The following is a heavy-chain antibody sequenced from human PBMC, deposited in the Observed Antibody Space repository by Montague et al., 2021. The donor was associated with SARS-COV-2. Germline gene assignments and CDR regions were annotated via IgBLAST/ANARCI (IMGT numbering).Heavy chain of an antibody. D-gene: IGHD5-24*01. CDR2: IYYRGST. CDR3: AREDRWNWFDP. CDR1: GDSINCSY. V-gene: IGHV4-59*01. J-gene: IGHJ5*02. Sequence: SETLSLTCPVSGDSINCSYWSWIRQPPGKGLEWIGYIYYRGSTNYNPSLETRVTISVDPSKNQFSLKLSSVTAADTAVYYCAREDRWNWFDPWGQGTLVIVSS.